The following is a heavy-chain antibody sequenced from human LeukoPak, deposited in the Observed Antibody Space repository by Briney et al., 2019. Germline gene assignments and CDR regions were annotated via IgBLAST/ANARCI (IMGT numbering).Heavy chain of an antibody. CDR1: GFSVSNYY. V-gene: IGHV3-66*01. Sequence: GGSLRLSCAASGFSVSNYYMSWVRQPPGEGLEWGSVMYTGGGRYYGDSVKGRFTISRDNSKNTVFLQINSLRVEDTALYYCTRGQSYCGADCYSDWGQGTLVTVSS. CDR3: TRGQSYCGADCYSD. D-gene: IGHD2-21*02. J-gene: IGHJ4*02. CDR2: MYTGGGR.